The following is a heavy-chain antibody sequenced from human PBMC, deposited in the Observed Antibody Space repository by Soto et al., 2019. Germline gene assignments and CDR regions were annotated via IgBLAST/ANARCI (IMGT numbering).Heavy chain of an antibody. CDR1: GFTFSSYG. D-gene: IGHD1-26*01. V-gene: IGHV3-30*18. CDR2: ISYDGSNK. Sequence: GGSLRLSCAASGFTFSSYGMHWVRQAPGKGLGWVAVISYDGSNKYYADSVKGRFTISRDNSKNTLYLQMNSLRAEDTAVYYCAKDSAAAGYCYCYGIDVWGQGTLVTVSS. J-gene: IGHJ6*02. CDR3: AKDSAAAGYCYCYGIDV.